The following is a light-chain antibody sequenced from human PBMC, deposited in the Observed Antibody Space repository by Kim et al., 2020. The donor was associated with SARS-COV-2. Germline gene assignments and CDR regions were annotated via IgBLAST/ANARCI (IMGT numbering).Light chain of an antibody. CDR2: EDD. J-gene: IGLJ2*01. CDR1: SGSIASNY. Sequence: NFMLTQPHYLSESPGKTVSISCTRSSGSIASNYVQWYQQRPGSFPTTIIYEDDQRPSGVPDRFSGSIDTSSNSASLTISGLKTEDEADYYCQSYDSGIQIFGGGTKVTVL. CDR3: QSYDSGIQI. V-gene: IGLV6-57*01.